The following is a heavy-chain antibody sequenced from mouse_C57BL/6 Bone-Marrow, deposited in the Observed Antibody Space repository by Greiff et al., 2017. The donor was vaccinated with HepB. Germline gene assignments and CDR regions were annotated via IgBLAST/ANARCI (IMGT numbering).Heavy chain of an antibody. Sequence: QVQLKQPGAELVKPGASVKLSCKASGYTFTSYWMHWVKQRPGRGLEWIGRIDPNSGGTKYNEKFKSKATLTVDKPSSTAYMQLSSLTSEDSAVYYCARSYYRYFDFWGTGTTVTVSS. CDR1: GYTFTSYW. D-gene: IGHD2-10*01. CDR2: IDPNSGGT. J-gene: IGHJ1*03. V-gene: IGHV1-72*01. CDR3: ARSYYRYFDF.